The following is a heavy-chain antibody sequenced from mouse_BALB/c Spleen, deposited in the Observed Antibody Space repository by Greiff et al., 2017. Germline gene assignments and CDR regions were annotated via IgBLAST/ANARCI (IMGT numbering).Heavy chain of an antibody. CDR2: INSNGGST. D-gene: IGHD1-1*01. CDR1: GFTFSSYG. J-gene: IGHJ2*01. V-gene: IGHV5-6-3*01. CDR3: ARDYYGSSYY. Sequence: EVQRVESGGGLVQPGGSLKLSCAASGFTFSSYGMSWVRQTPDKRLELVATINSNGGSTYYPDSVKGRFTISRDNAKNTLYLQMSSLKSEDTAMYYCARDYYGSSYYWGQGTTLTVSS.